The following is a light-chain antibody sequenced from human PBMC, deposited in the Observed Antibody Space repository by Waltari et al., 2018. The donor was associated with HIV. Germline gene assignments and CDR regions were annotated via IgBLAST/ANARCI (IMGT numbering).Light chain of an antibody. V-gene: IGLV3-1*01. Sequence: SYELTQPPSVSVSPGQAATITCSGDKLDDKYVCWYQQKPGRSPVLVIYQDEKRLSGIPDRFSGSNSGNTATLTISGTQTMDEADYYCQAWDSGTGVFGTGTTVTVL. CDR2: QDE. J-gene: IGLJ1*01. CDR3: QAWDSGTGV. CDR1: KLDDKY.